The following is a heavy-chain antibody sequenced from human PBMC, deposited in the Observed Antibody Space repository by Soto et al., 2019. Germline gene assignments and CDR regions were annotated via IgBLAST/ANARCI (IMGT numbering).Heavy chain of an antibody. CDR2: IHHSGNT. CDR1: GGSISSDNW. D-gene: IGHD2-2*01. V-gene: IGHV4-4*02. CDR3: TRMPYAYYAMDV. J-gene: IGHJ6*02. Sequence: SETLSLTCAVAGGSISSDNWWSWVRQPPGKGLEFIGEIHHSGNTNYKPSLKSRVTISADKSQNHLSLMLTSVTAADTAVYYCTRMPYAYYAMDVWGRGTTVTVSS.